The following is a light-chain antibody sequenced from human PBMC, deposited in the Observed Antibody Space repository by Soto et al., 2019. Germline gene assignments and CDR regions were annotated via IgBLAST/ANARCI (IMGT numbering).Light chain of an antibody. CDR2: GVN. CDR1: SSDVGSYNL. V-gene: IGLV2-23*02. CDR3: CSYARINTVYV. J-gene: IGLJ1*01. Sequence: QSALTQPASVSGSPGQSITISCTGTSSDVGSYNLVSWYQQHPGKAPKLMIYGVNKRPSGVSNRFSGSKSGNTASLTLSGLQAEDEAENHSCSYARINTVYVFGTGTKLTVL.